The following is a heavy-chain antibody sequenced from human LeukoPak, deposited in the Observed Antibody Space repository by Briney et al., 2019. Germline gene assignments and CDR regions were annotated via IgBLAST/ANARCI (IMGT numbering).Heavy chain of an antibody. D-gene: IGHD3-10*01. J-gene: IGHJ6*03. CDR1: GFTFSSYG. Sequence: HTGGSLRLSCAVSGFTFSSYGMHWVRQAPGKGLEWVAFIRYDGSNKYYADSVKGRFTISRDNSKNTLYLQMNSLRAEDTAVYHCAKSGVSRDYHYYMGVWGKGTTVTVSS. CDR3: AKSGVSRDYHYYMGV. CDR2: IRYDGSNK. V-gene: IGHV3-30*02.